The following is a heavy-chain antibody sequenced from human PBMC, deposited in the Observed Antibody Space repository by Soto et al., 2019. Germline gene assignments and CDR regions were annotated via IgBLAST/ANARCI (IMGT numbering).Heavy chain of an antibody. V-gene: IGHV3-30*18. CDR2: ISYDGSNK. Sequence: QVQLVESGGGVVQPGRSLRLSCAASGFTFSNYGMHWVRQAPGKGLEWVAVISYDGSNKYYADYVKGRFTISRDNSKNTLYLQMNSLRAEDTAVYYCAKEDDNGHSRKAFDIWGQGTMVTVSS. D-gene: IGHD1-1*01. CDR3: AKEDDNGHSRKAFDI. J-gene: IGHJ3*02. CDR1: GFTFSNYG.